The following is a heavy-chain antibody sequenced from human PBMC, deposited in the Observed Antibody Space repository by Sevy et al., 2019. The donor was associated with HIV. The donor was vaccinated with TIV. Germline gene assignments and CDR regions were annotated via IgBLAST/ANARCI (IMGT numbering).Heavy chain of an antibody. V-gene: IGHV3-23*01. CDR3: AKVLSFSPRSIPAAVLDY. CDR1: GFTFSNYG. CDR2: IGGDGDIT. D-gene: IGHD2-2*01. Sequence: GGSLRLSCAASGFTFSNYGMNWVRQAPGVGLEWVATIGGDGDITHYADSVKGRFTISRENFKNTLHLQLNNLRGDDTAIYFCAKVLSFSPRSIPAAVLDYWGRGTLVTVSS. J-gene: IGHJ4*02.